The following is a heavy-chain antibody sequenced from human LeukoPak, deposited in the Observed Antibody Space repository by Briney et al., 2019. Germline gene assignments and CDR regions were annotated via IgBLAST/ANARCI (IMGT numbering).Heavy chain of an antibody. CDR1: GFTFSSYS. CDR2: ISSSSSYI. J-gene: IGHJ6*03. V-gene: IGHV3-21*01. Sequence: GGCLRLSCAASGFTFSSYSMNWVRQAPGKGLEWVSSISSSSSYIYYADSLKGRFTISRDSARNSLHLQMNSLRAEDTAVYYCASGGDRDYMDVWGKGTTVTVSS. D-gene: IGHD3-16*02. CDR3: ASGGDRDYMDV.